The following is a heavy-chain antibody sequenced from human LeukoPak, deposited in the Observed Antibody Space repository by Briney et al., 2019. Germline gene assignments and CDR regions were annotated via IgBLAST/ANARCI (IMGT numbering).Heavy chain of an antibody. CDR3: ARATGSWGHDGFDI. V-gene: IGHV1-18*01. D-gene: IGHD3-16*01. J-gene: IGHJ3*02. Sequence: AAVKVSCKAYGYTFMSHGISWVRQAPGQGLEWMGWISGSSSNTNYAQRLQGRVTMTTDTSTTTAYMELRSLRSDDTAVYYCARATGSWGHDGFDIWGQGTMVTVSS. CDR1: GYTFMSHG. CDR2: ISGSSSNT.